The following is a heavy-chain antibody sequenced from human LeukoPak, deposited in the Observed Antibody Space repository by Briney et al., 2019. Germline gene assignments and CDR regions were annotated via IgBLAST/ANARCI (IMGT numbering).Heavy chain of an antibody. D-gene: IGHD2-2*01. J-gene: IGHJ4*02. CDR2: ISSSSSYI. CDR1: GFTFSSYE. Sequence: PGGSLRLSCAASGFTFSSYEMNWVRQAPGKGLEWVSSISSSSSYIYYADSVKGRFTISRDNAKNSLYLQMNSLRAEDTALYYCARDALDCSSTSCQIEYWGQGTLVTVSS. V-gene: IGHV3-21*01. CDR3: ARDALDCSSTSCQIEY.